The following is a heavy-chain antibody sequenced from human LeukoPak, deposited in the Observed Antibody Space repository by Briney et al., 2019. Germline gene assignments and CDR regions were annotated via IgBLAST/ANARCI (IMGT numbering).Heavy chain of an antibody. Sequence: GGSLRLSCAASGFTFSSYAMHWVRQAPGKGLEWVAVISYDGSNKYYADSVKGRFTISRDNSKNTLYLQMNSLRAEDTAVYYCARDLVVGATYYFDYWGQGTLVTVSS. D-gene: IGHD1-26*01. CDR2: ISYDGSNK. J-gene: IGHJ4*02. CDR1: GFTFSSYA. V-gene: IGHV3-30*04. CDR3: ARDLVVGATYYFDY.